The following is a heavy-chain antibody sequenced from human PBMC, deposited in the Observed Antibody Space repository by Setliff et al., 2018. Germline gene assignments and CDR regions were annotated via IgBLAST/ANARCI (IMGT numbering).Heavy chain of an antibody. CDR1: GGSISSGGYY. J-gene: IGHJ3*02. CDR3: ARDPLTTNRLRAFDI. CDR2: IYYSGST. Sequence: PSETLSLTCTVSGGSISSGGYYWSWIRQHPGKGLEWIGYIYYSGSTYYNPSLKSRVTISVDTSKNQFSRKLTSVTAADTAVYYCARDPLTTNRLRAFDIWGQGTMVTVSS. V-gene: IGHV4-31*03. D-gene: IGHD4-17*01.